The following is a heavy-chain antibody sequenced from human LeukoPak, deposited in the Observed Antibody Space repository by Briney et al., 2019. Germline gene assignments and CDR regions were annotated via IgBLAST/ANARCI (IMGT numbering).Heavy chain of an antibody. CDR2: IYGAGAT. CDR1: GLTVSSEY. J-gene: IGHJ4*02. V-gene: IGHV3-53*01. D-gene: IGHD2-15*01. Sequence: PGGSLRLSCAAYGLTVSSEYLAWVRQAPGKGLEWISVIYGAGATYYADSVQGRFTISRDTYSNALYLQMNSLRVEDTAVYHCARLLPASRHYFDYWGQGTQSPSP. CDR3: ARLLPASRHYFDY.